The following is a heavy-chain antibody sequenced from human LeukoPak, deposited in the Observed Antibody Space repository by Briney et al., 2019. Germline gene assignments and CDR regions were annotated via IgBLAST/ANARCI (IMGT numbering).Heavy chain of an antibody. CDR2: MNPNSGNT. V-gene: IGHV1-8*02. CDR1: GYTFTSYG. CDR3: ARPGAATVHYGMDV. J-gene: IGHJ6*02. D-gene: IGHD2-15*01. Sequence: ASVKVSCKASGYTFTSYGINWVRQATGQGLEWMGWMNPNSGNTGYAQKFQGRVTMTRNTSISTAYMELSSLRSEDTAVYYCARPGAATVHYGMDVWGQGTTVTVSS.